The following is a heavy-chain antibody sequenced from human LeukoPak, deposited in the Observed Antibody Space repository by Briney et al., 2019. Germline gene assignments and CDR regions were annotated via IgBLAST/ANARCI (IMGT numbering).Heavy chain of an antibody. J-gene: IGHJ6*03. CDR1: GGSISSSSYY. D-gene: IGHD3-10*01. CDR3: ARAYYGSGSYYYYMDV. CDR2: IYYSGST. V-gene: IGHV4-39*07. Sequence: PSETLSLTCTVSGGSISSSSYYWGWIRQPPGKGLEWIGSIYYSGSTYYNPSLKSRVTISVDTSKNQFSLKLSSVTAADTAVYYCARAYYGSGSYYYYMDVWGKGTTVTISS.